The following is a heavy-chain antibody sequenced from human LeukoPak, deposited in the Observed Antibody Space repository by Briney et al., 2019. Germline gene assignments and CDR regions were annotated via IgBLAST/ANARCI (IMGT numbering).Heavy chain of an antibody. CDR2: IYYSGST. CDR3: ARESGYLWGGYYYYYMDV. CDR1: GDSISSYY. Sequence: SETLSLTCTVSGDSISSYYWSWIRQPPGKGLEWLGYIYYSGSTNYNPSLKSRVTISVDTSNNQFSLNLSSVTAADTAVYYCARESGYLWGGYYYYYMDVWGKGTTVTVSS. D-gene: IGHD3-16*01. J-gene: IGHJ6*03. V-gene: IGHV4-59*12.